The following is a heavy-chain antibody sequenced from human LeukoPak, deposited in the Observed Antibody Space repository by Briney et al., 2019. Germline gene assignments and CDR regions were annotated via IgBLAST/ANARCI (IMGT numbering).Heavy chain of an antibody. V-gene: IGHV3-23*01. J-gene: IGHJ3*02. CDR3: AKDRAMVRGDDAFDI. D-gene: IGHD3-10*01. Sequence: GRSLRLSSAASALTFKNYAMSWVRQAPGKGLDWVSAISGTGGTTYYADSVKGRFTISRDNSKNTLYLQMNSLRVDDTAVYYCAKDRAMVRGDDAFDIWGQGTMVTVSS. CDR2: ISGTGGTT. CDR1: ALTFKNYA.